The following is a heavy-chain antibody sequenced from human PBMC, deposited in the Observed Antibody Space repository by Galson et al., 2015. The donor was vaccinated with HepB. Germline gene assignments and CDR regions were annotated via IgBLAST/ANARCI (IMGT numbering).Heavy chain of an antibody. V-gene: IGHV1-69*02. D-gene: IGHD6-13*01. CDR3: GIAAALNGKQYYFDY. Sequence: SVKVSCKASGGTFSSYTISWVRQAPGQGLEWMGRIIPILGIANYAQKFQGRVTITADKSTSTAYMELSSLRSEDTAVYWCGIAAALNGKQYYFDYWGQGTLVTVSS. CDR2: IIPILGIA. CDR1: GGTFSSYT. J-gene: IGHJ4*02.